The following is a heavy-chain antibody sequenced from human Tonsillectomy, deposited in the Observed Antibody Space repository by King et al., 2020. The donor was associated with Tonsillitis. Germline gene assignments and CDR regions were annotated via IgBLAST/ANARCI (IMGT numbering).Heavy chain of an antibody. CDR2: INRSGDST. D-gene: IGHD3-10*01. V-gene: IGHV3-23*04. Sequence: VQLVESGGGLVQPGGSLRLSCTASGFTSSNYAMGWVRQVPGRGLQWVSTINRSGDSTYYADSVKGRFTTSRDNSENTLYLQLNRLRAEDTAVYYCAIRTYYYNSGGSFDIWGQGTVVTVSS. CDR1: GFTSSNYA. CDR3: AIRTYYYNSGGSFDI. J-gene: IGHJ3*02.